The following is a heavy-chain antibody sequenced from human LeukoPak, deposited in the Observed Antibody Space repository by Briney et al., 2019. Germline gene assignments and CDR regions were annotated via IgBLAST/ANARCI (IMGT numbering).Heavy chain of an antibody. CDR1: GYTFTSNY. D-gene: IGHD3-3*01. CDR2: IYPRDGST. Sequence: ASVKVSCKASGYTFTSNYIHWVRQAPGQGLEWMGMIYPRDGSTSYAQKFQGRVTMTEDTSTDTAYMELSSLRSEDTAVYYCATPLFGRFLEWLSPAYYFDYWGQGTLVTVSS. J-gene: IGHJ4*02. V-gene: IGHV1-46*01. CDR3: ATPLFGRFLEWLSPAYYFDY.